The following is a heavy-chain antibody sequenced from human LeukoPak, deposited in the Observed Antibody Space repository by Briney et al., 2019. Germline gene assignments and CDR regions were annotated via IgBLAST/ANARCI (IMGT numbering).Heavy chain of an antibody. Sequence: GGSLRLSCAASGFTFSSYMNWVRQPPGKGLEWVSVIYSGGSTYYADSVKGRFTISRDNSKNTLYLQMNSLRGEDTAVYFCARGFLEGYYYYYGMDVWGQGTTVTVSS. CDR3: ARGFLEGYYYYYGMDV. V-gene: IGHV3-66*01. CDR1: GFTFSSY. CDR2: IYSGGST. D-gene: IGHD3-3*01. J-gene: IGHJ6*02.